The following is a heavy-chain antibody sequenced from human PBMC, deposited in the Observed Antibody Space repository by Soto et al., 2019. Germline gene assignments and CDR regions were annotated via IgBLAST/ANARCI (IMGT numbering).Heavy chain of an antibody. CDR3: AFLILRSASYYFDF. D-gene: IGHD4-17*01. V-gene: IGHV4-31*03. CDR1: GGSISSGGYY. CDR2: IYYSGST. J-gene: IGHJ4*02. Sequence: SETLSLTCTVSGGSISSGGYYWSWIRQHPGKGLEWIGYIYYSGSTYYNPSLKSRVTISVDTSKNQFSLKLSSVTAADTAVYYCAFLILRSASYYFDFCGQGTLLTV.